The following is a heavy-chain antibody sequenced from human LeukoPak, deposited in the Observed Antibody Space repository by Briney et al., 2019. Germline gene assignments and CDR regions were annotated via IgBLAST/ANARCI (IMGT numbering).Heavy chain of an antibody. CDR1: GFTFSSYA. J-gene: IGHJ2*01. CDR2: ISGSGGGT. Sequence: PGGSLSVSCAASGFTFSSYAMSWVRLAPGKGLQWVSGISGSGGGTFYADSVKGRFTISRDNSKNTLYLQMHSLRDDDTAVYYCANRAIVGATSNWYFDLWGRGTLVTVSS. CDR3: ANRAIVGATSNWYFDL. V-gene: IGHV3-23*01. D-gene: IGHD1-26*01.